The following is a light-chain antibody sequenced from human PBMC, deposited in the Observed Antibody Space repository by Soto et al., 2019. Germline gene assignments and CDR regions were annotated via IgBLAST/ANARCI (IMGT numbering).Light chain of an antibody. CDR1: SSDVGGYNY. Sequence: QSALTQPASVSGSPGQSITISCTGTSSDVGGYNYVSWYQQHPGKAPKLMIYEVSNRPSGVSNRFSGSKSGNTASLTISGLQAEDKADYYCSSYTSSSTPYVFGTRTKVTVL. V-gene: IGLV2-14*01. CDR3: SSYTSSSTPYV. CDR2: EVS. J-gene: IGLJ1*01.